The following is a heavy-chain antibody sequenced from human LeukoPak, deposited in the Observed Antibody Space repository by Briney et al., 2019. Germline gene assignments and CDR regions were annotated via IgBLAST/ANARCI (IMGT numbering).Heavy chain of an antibody. D-gene: IGHD3-22*01. J-gene: IGHJ5*02. CDR3: AKDQGIVVVITTWFDP. V-gene: IGHV3-23*01. CDR1: GFTFSSYA. CDR2: ISGSGGST. Sequence: GGSLRLSCAASGFTFSSYAMSWVRQAPGKGLEWVSAISGSGGSTYYADSVQGRFTISRDNSKHTLYMQMNRLRAEDTAVYYCAKDQGIVVVITTWFDPWGQGPLVTVSS.